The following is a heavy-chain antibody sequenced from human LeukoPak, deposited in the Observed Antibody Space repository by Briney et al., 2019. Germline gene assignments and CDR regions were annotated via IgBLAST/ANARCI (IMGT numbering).Heavy chain of an antibody. Sequence: PGGSLRLSCAASGFTFSDNYMSWIRQAPGKGLEWVSYISGSGTTIYYADSVKGRFTISRDNAKNSLFLQMNSLRAEDTAVYYCAKDTASSWWYFDLWGRGTLVTVSS. CDR2: ISGSGTTI. CDR1: GFTFSDNY. CDR3: AKDTASSWWYFDL. V-gene: IGHV3-11*01. D-gene: IGHD5-18*01. J-gene: IGHJ2*01.